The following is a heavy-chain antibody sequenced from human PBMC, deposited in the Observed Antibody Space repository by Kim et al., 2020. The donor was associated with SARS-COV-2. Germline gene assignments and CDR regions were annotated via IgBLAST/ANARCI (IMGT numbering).Heavy chain of an antibody. CDR2: INPSGGST. Sequence: ASVKVSCKASGYTFTSYYMHWVRQAPGQGLEWMGIINPSGGSTSYAQKFQGRVTMTRDTSTSTVYMELSSLRSEDTAVYYFARGGAYYYDSSGYFDYWGQGTLVTVSS. CDR1: GYTFTSYY. V-gene: IGHV1-46*01. D-gene: IGHD3-22*01. CDR3: ARGGAYYYDSSGYFDY. J-gene: IGHJ4*02.